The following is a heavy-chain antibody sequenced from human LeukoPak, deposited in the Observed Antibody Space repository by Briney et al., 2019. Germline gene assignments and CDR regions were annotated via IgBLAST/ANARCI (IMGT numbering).Heavy chain of an antibody. J-gene: IGHJ4*02. D-gene: IGHD1-1*01. Sequence: GASAKVSCETSGYTFSDYYIHWVRQAPGQRLEWMGWINPNSGGTNYVEKFQGRVTMTSDTSIRTVYMELSSLTSDDTAVYYCARERRGNWNQDFDYWGQGTLVPVSS. V-gene: IGHV1-2*02. CDR2: INPNSGGT. CDR3: ARERRGNWNQDFDY. CDR1: GYTFSDYY.